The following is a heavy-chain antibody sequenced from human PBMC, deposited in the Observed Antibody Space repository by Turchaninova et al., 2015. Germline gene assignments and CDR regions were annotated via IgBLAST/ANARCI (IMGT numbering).Heavy chain of an antibody. Sequence: EVQMVESGGGLVRPGGSLALSCSVAGFSFCAYAMHWVPQAPGKGLEYVSSISSDGGITYYANSVKGRFTISRDNSKNTLYLQMSSLKTEDTAVYYCVKDRWVDYWGQGSLVIVSS. CDR1: GFSFCAYA. CDR2: ISSDGGIT. CDR3: VKDRWVDY. J-gene: IGHJ4*02. D-gene: IGHD4-23*01. V-gene: IGHV3-64D*06.